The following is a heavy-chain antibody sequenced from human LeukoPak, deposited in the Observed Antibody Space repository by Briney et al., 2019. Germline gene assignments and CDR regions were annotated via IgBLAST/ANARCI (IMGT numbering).Heavy chain of an antibody. CDR3: ARDPYYGYNTP. J-gene: IGHJ5*02. CDR2: ISSSGSTI. CDR1: GFTFSSYE. V-gene: IGHV3-48*03. D-gene: IGHD4-17*01. Sequence: GGSLRLSCAASGFTFSSYEMNWVRQAPGKGLEWVSYISSSGSTIYYADSVKGRFTISRDNAKNSLYLQMNSLRAEDTAVYYCARDPYYGYNTPWGQGTLVTVSS.